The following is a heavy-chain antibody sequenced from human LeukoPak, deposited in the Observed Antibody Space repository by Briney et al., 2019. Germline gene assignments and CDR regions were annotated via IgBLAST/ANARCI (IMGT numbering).Heavy chain of an antibody. CDR3: ARGEKYQLFSFDY. D-gene: IGHD2-2*01. CDR2: IYYSGST. CDR1: GGSISSGSYY. V-gene: IGHV4-61*02. J-gene: IGHJ4*02. Sequence: SQTLSLTCTVSGGSISSGSYYWSWIRQHAGKGLEWIGRIYYSGSTNHNPSLKSRVTISVDTSKNHFSLKLSSVTAADTAVYYCARGEKYQLFSFDYWGQGTLVTVSS.